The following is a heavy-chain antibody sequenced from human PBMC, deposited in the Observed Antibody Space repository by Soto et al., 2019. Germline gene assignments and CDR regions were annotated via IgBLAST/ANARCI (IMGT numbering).Heavy chain of an antibody. CDR3: AIENRYTSGRIWFDP. Sequence: GGSLRLSCAAFGFNFSSYSMSWVRQAPGRGLQWVSDISSSGGDTNYADSVKGRFTISRDNAKNTLYLQMNGLRPEDTATYYCAIENRYTSGRIWFDPWGQGTLVTVSS. V-gene: IGHV3-23*01. D-gene: IGHD6-19*01. J-gene: IGHJ5*02. CDR2: ISSSGGDT. CDR1: GFNFSSYS.